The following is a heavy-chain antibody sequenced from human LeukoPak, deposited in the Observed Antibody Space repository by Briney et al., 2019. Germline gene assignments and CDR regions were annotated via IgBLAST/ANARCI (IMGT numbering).Heavy chain of an antibody. CDR1: GYTFTGYY. J-gene: IGHJ4*02. Sequence: GALVKVSCKASGYTFTGYYIHWVRQAPGQGLEWMGWINLNSGDTNYAQKFQGRVAMTRDTSISTAYMELSRLRSDDTAVYYCARGVLRDHFDYWGQGTLVIVSS. V-gene: IGHV1-2*02. CDR3: ARGVLRDHFDY. D-gene: IGHD3-16*01. CDR2: INLNSGDT.